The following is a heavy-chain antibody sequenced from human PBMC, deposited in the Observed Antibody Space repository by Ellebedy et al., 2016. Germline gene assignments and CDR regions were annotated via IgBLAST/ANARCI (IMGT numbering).Heavy chain of an antibody. Sequence: GGSLRLSXEDSGVIFYSYAMSWVRQAPGKGLAWVVIVSGTCDSTYYTDSVKGRFTVSRDNSNSILYLQMNSLRAEDSALYYCANSPAQYIGHLYYFASWGRGTPVTVSS. CDR2: VSGTCDST. V-gene: IGHV3-23*01. CDR1: GVIFYSYA. J-gene: IGHJ4*01. CDR3: ANSPAQYIGHLYYFAS. D-gene: IGHD4-11*01.